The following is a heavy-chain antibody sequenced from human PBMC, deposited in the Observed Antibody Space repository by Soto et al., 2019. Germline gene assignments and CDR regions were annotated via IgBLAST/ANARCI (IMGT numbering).Heavy chain of an antibody. D-gene: IGHD3-10*01. CDR1: GYTFTGYY. Sequence: ASVKVSCKASGYTFTGYYMHWVRQAPGQGLEWMGWINPNSGGTNYAQKFQGWVTMTRDTSIGTAYMELSRLRSDDTAVYYCARESDNGDQDYWGQGTLVTVSS. CDR2: INPNSGGT. V-gene: IGHV1-2*04. J-gene: IGHJ4*02. CDR3: ARESDNGDQDY.